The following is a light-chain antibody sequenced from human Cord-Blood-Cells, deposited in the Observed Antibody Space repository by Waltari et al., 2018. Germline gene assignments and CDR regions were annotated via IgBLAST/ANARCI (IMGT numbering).Light chain of an antibody. V-gene: IGLV1-51*01. CDR2: DNN. CDR1: SSNIGNNY. CDR3: GTWDSSLSAYV. J-gene: IGLJ1*01. Sequence: QSVLTQPPSVSAAPGQKVTISCSGSSSNIGNNYVSWDQQLPGTAPKPLIYDNNKRPSGIPDRFSGSKSGTSATLGITGLQTGDEADYYCGTWDSSLSAYVFGTGTKVTVL.